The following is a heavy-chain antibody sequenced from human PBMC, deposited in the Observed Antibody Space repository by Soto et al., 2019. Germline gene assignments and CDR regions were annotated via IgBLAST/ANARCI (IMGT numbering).Heavy chain of an antibody. J-gene: IGHJ4*02. CDR3: AKLPGLSYNYSPNLED. CDR1: GFTFSSYA. Sequence: GGSLRLSCVSSGFTFSSYAMSWVRQARGKGLEWVSTISGSGAYTKYEDSVKGRFTISRDNSKDTLFLQMDSLRGDDSAVYFCAKLPGLSYNYSPNLEDWDRGSWVTVSS. D-gene: IGHD1-20*01. V-gene: IGHV3-23*01. CDR2: ISGSGAYT.